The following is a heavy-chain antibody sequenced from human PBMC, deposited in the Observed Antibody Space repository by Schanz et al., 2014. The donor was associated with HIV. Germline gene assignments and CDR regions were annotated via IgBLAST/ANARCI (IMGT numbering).Heavy chain of an antibody. CDR2: ISYDGSNK. V-gene: IGHV3-30*03. CDR3: ARVLTLYNTSPLCY. CDR1: GFTFSTYG. Sequence: QVQLVESGGGVVQPGRSLRLSCAASGFTFSTYGMHWVRQGPGKGLEWVAFISYDGSNKYYADSVKGRFTISRDNSKNTLFLQMNSLRAEDTAVYYCARVLTLYNTSPLCYWGQGTLVTVSS. D-gene: IGHD1-20*01. J-gene: IGHJ4*02.